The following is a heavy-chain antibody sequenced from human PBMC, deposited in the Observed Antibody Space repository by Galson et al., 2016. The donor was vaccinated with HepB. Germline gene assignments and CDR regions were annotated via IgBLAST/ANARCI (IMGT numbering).Heavy chain of an antibody. D-gene: IGHD2-8*02. V-gene: IGHV4-31*03. Sequence: TLSLTCTVSGGSISSGYYYWSWIRQLPGKGLEWIGYISYSGSTDYNPSLQSRVTISADTSKNQFSLMLSSVTAAYSAVYFCARDHCTGGVCYSSPWYYGMDVWGQGTTVTVSS. CDR1: GGSISSGYYY. J-gene: IGHJ6*02. CDR3: ARDHCTGGVCYSSPWYYGMDV. CDR2: ISYSGST.